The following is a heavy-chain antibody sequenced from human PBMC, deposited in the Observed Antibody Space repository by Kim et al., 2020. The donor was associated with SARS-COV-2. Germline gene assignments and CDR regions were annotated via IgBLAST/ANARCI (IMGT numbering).Heavy chain of an antibody. CDR1: GFTVSSNY. Sequence: GGSLRLSCAASGFTVSSNYMSWVRQAPGKGLEWVSVIYSGGSTYYADSVKGRFTISRDNSKNTRYLQMNSLRAEDTAVYYCARVQWLAAYYYYYCMDVWGKGTTVTVSS. CDR3: ARVQWLAAYYYYYCMDV. V-gene: IGHV3-53*01. D-gene: IGHD6-19*01. CDR2: IYSGGST. J-gene: IGHJ6*03.